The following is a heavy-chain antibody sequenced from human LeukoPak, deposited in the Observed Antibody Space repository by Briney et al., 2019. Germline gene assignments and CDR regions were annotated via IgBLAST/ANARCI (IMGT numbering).Heavy chain of an antibody. Sequence: SLTLSLTCAISGDSVSSNSAAWNWIRRSPSRGLEWLGRTYYSTKLYNDYAVSVKGRIAINPDTSKDPFSLQLNSVTPEDTAVYCCARAKGRSRLFDYWGQGTLVTASS. V-gene: IGHV6-1*01. D-gene: IGHD6-13*01. J-gene: IGHJ4*02. CDR1: GDSVSSNSAA. CDR2: TYYSTKLYN. CDR3: ARAKGRSRLFDY.